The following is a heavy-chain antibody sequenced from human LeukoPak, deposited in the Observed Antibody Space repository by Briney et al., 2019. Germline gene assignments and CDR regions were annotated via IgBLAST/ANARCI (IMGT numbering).Heavy chain of an antibody. CDR1: GYTFTSYD. CDR2: MNPNSGNT. CDR3: ARVGSAAATADY. D-gene: IGHD6-25*01. Sequence: ASVKVSCKASGYTFTSYDINWVRRATGQGLEWMGWMNPNSGNTGYAQKFQGRITMTSDTSTSTVYMELNSLTSDDTAIYFCARVGSAAATADYWGQGTLVTVSS. J-gene: IGHJ4*02. V-gene: IGHV1-8*01.